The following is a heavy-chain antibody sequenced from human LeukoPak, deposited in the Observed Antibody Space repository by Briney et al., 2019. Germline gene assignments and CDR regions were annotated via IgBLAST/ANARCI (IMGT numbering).Heavy chain of an antibody. CDR2: IKQEGSDK. Sequence: GGSLRLSCAASGFTFSAYAMSWVRQAPGKGLEWVANIKQEGSDKYYVDSVKGRFTISRDNAKDSLFLQMSSLRAEDTAVYYCARARYCSSGSCYFDYWGQGTLVTVSS. V-gene: IGHV3-7*05. CDR3: ARARYCSSGSCYFDY. J-gene: IGHJ4*02. CDR1: GFTFSAYA. D-gene: IGHD2-15*01.